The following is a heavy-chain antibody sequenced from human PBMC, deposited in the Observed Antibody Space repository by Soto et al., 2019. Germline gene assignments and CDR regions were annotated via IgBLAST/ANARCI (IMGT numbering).Heavy chain of an antibody. Sequence: KASETLSLTCTVSGGSISSAAYYWSWIRQHPGKGLEWIGYVSHSGSTHYNPSLKSRVIISVDTSKNQFSLSLTSVTAADTAVYYCAREYTYGSNFFDCWGQGALVTVSS. D-gene: IGHD5-18*01. CDR2: VSHSGST. CDR3: AREYTYGSNFFDC. CDR1: GGSISSAAYY. J-gene: IGHJ4*02. V-gene: IGHV4-31*03.